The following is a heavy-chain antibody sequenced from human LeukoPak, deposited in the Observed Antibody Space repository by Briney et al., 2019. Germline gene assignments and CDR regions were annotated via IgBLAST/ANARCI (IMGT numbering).Heavy chain of an antibody. D-gene: IGHD3-9*01. J-gene: IGHJ6*03. V-gene: IGHV1-69*06. CDR2: IIANFGTT. Sequence: SVKVSCKASGGTFSSFVISWVRQVPGQGLEWMGGIIANFGTTNYAQKLQGRVTITADKSTSTTYMELSSLRSDDTAVYYCGKSECLSGYCYYYFMAVWGKGTTVTVSS. CDR3: GKSECLSGYCYYYFMAV. CDR1: GGTFSSFV.